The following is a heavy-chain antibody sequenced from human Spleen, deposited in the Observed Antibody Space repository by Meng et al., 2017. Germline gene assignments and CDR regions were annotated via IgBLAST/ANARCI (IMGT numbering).Heavy chain of an antibody. D-gene: IGHD2-15*01. V-gene: IGHV1-18*01. CDR1: GYTIGSYG. CDR3: ASGTPGRSYCDY. J-gene: IGHJ4*02. CDR2: FVNYVDT. Sequence: QVHLLQSGPEVKQPGASVRVSCKASGYTIGSYGICWVRQAPGQGLEWMGWFVNYVDTYPAPKFQGRVTMTTDTHTNTAFMELRGLTSDDTAVYYCASGTPGRSYCDYWGQGTLVTVSS.